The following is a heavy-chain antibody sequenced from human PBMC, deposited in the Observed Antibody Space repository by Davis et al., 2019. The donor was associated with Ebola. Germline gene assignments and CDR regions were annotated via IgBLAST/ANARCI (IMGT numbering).Heavy chain of an antibody. V-gene: IGHV5-51*01. CDR3: GRLGDFWNSYPPRMGGMDV. Sequence: GESLKIPCKDSGNSFTSHWIGWVRQMPGKGLDWMGIIYTGDSDTIYSPSFQGQVTISVDKSMNTAYLQWSSLKASDTAIYYCGRLGDFWNSYPPRMGGMDVWGQGSTVTVSS. J-gene: IGHJ6*02. CDR2: IYTGDSDT. D-gene: IGHD3-3*01. CDR1: GNSFTSHW.